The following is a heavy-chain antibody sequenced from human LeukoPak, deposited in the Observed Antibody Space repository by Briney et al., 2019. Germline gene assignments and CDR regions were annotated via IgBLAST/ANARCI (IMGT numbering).Heavy chain of an antibody. V-gene: IGHV4-4*02. D-gene: IGHD3-10*01. CDR1: GGSISSSNW. CDR3: AGKDYYGSGSYFY. Sequence: TSETLSLTCAGSGGSISSSNWWSWVRQPPGKGLEWIGEIYHSGSTNYNPSLKSRVTISVDKSKNQFSLKLTSVTAADTAVYYCAGKDYYGSGSYFYWGQGTLVTVSS. J-gene: IGHJ4*02. CDR2: IYHSGST.